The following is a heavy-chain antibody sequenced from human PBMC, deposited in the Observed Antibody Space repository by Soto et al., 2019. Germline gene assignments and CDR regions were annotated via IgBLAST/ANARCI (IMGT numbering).Heavy chain of an antibody. D-gene: IGHD1-26*01. CDR3: ARGSGSYPYYYGMDV. V-gene: IGHV1-3*01. J-gene: IGHJ6*02. CDR2: INAGNGNT. Sequence: QVPLVQSGAEVKKPGASVKVSCKASGYTFTSYAMHWVRQAPGQRLEWMGWINAGNGNTKYSQKFQGRVTITRDTSASTAYMELSSLRSEDTAVYYCARGSGSYPYYYGMDVWGQGTTVTVSS. CDR1: GYTFTSYA.